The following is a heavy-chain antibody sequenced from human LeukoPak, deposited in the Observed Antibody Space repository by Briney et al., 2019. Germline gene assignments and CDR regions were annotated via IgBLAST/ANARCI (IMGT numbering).Heavy chain of an antibody. Sequence: GGSLRLSCAVSGVTISNYWMSWVRQAPGKGLEWVATIKQDGSAEFYVDSVKGRFTISRDSAKNSLYLQMNSLRDDDTAVYYCARDLFDYWGQGTLVTVSS. CDR1: GVTISNYW. CDR2: IKQDGSAE. V-gene: IGHV3-7*01. CDR3: ARDLFDY. J-gene: IGHJ4*02.